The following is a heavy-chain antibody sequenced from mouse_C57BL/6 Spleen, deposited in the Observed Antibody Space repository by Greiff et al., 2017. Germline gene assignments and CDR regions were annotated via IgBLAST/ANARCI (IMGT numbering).Heavy chain of an antibody. CDR1: GFTFSDYG. Sequence: DVMLVESGGGLVKPGGSLKLSCAASGFTFSDYGMHWVRQAPEKGLGWVAYISSGSSTIYYADTVKGRFTISRDNAKNTLFLQMTSLRSEDTAMYYCARRDRGLRYAMDYWGQGTSVTVSS. D-gene: IGHD2-2*01. J-gene: IGHJ4*01. CDR2: ISSGSSTI. V-gene: IGHV5-17*01. CDR3: ARRDRGLRYAMDY.